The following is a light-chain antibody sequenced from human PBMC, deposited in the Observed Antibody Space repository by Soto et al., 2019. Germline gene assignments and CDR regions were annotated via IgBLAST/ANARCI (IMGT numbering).Light chain of an antibody. CDR2: SSD. CDR1: NSNIGSTT. CDR3: VAWDDRLNGWV. J-gene: IGLJ3*02. Sequence: QSVLIQPPSASGTPGQRVTISCSGRNSNIGSTTVSWYHQVPGTAPKVVIYSSDQRPSGVPDRLSASKSGTSASLAISGLQSADEGDYSCVAWDDRLNGWVFGGGTKLTVL. V-gene: IGLV1-44*01.